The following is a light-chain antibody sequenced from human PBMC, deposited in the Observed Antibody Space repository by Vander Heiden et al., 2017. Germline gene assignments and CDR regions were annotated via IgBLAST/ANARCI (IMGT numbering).Light chain of an antibody. CDR1: GTNIGAGYR. Sequence: SVLTQTPSVFGAPGQRVIITCTGSGTNIGAGYRVRCDQQLPGTAPKVLIYGGSDRPSVVPDRFSGSKSDTSASLAITGLQAEDEADYYCQSYDNSLGASEFGGGTKLTVL. CDR2: GGS. V-gene: IGLV1-40*01. CDR3: QSYDNSLGASE. J-gene: IGLJ2*01.